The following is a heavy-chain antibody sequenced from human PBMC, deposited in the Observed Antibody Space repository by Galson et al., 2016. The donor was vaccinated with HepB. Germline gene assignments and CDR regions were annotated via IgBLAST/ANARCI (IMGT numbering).Heavy chain of an antibody. CDR3: AREGSVTSCFDS. Sequence: SGYTFTSYYIHWVRQAPGHGLEWMGIINPRGGSTSYAQKFQGRIAMTRDTSTNTVYMELISLRSEDSAVYYCAREGSVTSCFDSWGQGAVVTVSS. D-gene: IGHD2-2*01. CDR1: GYTFTSYY. J-gene: IGHJ4*02. CDR2: INPRGGST. V-gene: IGHV1-46*01.